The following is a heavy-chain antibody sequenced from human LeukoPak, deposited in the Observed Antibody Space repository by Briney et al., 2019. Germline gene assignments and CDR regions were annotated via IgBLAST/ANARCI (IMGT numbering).Heavy chain of an antibody. CDR2: IYYSGST. V-gene: IGHV4-39*07. Sequence: PSETLSLTCTVSGGSISSSSYYWGWIRQPPGKGLEWIGSIYYSGSTYYNPSLKSRVTISVDTSKNQFSLKLSSVTAADTAVYYCARALTTVTNHDYWGQGTLVTVSS. J-gene: IGHJ4*02. D-gene: IGHD4-17*01. CDR3: ARALTTVTNHDY. CDR1: GGSISSSSYY.